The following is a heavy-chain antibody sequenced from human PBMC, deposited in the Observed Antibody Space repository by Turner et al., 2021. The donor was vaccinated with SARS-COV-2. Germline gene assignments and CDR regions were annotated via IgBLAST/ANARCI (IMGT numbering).Heavy chain of an antibody. CDR1: GFTFSSYG. CDR3: AKGIAAAGTMGS. V-gene: IGHV3-30*18. J-gene: IGHJ5*02. Sequence: QVQLVESGGGVVQPGTSLRRSCAASGFTFSSYGMPWVRQAPGKGLGWVAVISYDGSNKYYADSVKGRFTISRDNSKNTLYLQMNSLRAEDTAVYYCAKGIAAAGTMGSWGQGTLVTVSS. CDR2: ISYDGSNK. D-gene: IGHD6-13*01.